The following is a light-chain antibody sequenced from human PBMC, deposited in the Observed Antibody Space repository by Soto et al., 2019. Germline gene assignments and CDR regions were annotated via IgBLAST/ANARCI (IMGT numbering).Light chain of an antibody. CDR2: GAS. CDR3: QQYGSSPVPYT. CDR1: QSVSSSY. J-gene: IGKJ2*01. V-gene: IGKV3-20*01. Sequence: EIVLTQSPGTLSLSPGERATLSCRASQSVSSSYLAWYQQKPGQAPRLLIYGASSRATGIPDRFSGSGSGTDFTLTISRLEPEDFAVYYCQQYGSSPVPYTFGQGTKLEIK.